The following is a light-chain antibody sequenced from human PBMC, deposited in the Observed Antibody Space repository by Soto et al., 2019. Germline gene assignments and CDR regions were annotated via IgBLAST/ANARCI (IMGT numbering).Light chain of an antibody. V-gene: IGKV1-39*01. CDR2: AAY. CDR3: QQGYSTIT. CDR1: QRISTH. Sequence: IQLTQSPYSLSAYVGDTITLTCRASQRISTHLNWYQQKPGKAPNLLIYAAYNLQSGLPSRFSGSGSGTDFTLTISSLQPEDFATYYCQQGYSTITFGQGTRLEI. J-gene: IGKJ5*01.